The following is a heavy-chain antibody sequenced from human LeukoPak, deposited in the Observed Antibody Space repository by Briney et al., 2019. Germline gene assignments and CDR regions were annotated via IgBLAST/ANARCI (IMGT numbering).Heavy chain of an antibody. CDR1: GFTFSRDS. V-gene: IGHV3-48*04. Sequence: GGSLRLSCAASGFTFSRDSMNWVRQAPGKGLEWVSYISSSSSTIYYADSVKGRFTISRDNAKNSLYLQMNSLRAEDTAIHYCAREDDWNYEDYWGQGTLVTVSS. D-gene: IGHD1-7*01. CDR2: ISSSSSTI. J-gene: IGHJ4*02. CDR3: AREDDWNYEDY.